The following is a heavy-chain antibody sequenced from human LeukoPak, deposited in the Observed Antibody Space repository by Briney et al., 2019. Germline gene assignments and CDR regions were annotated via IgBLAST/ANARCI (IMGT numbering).Heavy chain of an antibody. CDR1: GFTVSSNY. D-gene: IGHD1-14*01. Sequence: PGGPLRPSCTASGFTVSSNYMSWVRQAPGKGLEGVSVIYSGGSTYYADSVKGRFTISRDNSKNTLYLQMNSLRAEDTAVYYCAREPRRFAAFDIWGQGTMVTVSS. V-gene: IGHV3-66*02. CDR3: AREPRRFAAFDI. CDR2: IYSGGST. J-gene: IGHJ3*02.